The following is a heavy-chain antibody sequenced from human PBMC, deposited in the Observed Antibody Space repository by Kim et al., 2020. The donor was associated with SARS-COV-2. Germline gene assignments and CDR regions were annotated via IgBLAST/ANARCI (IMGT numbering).Heavy chain of an antibody. CDR3: ARSFSGIYFAYDY. Sequence: GGSLRLSCAASGFTFNTYGIHWVRQAPGKGLEWVAVISYDGSHKYYADSVKGRFTISRDNSKNTLYLQMNSLRIEDTAVYYCARSFSGIYFAYDYWGQGTLVTVSS. CDR1: GFTFNTYG. D-gene: IGHD1-26*01. J-gene: IGHJ4*02. CDR2: ISYDGSHK. V-gene: IGHV3-30*03.